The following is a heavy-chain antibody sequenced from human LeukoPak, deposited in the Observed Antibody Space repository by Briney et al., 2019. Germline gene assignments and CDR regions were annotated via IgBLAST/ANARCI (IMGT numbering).Heavy chain of an antibody. D-gene: IGHD6-13*01. CDR1: GFTFSTYG. Sequence: GGSLRLSCAASGFTFSTYGIHWVRQAPGKGLEWVSYISSSSSYIFYTDSVRGRFTVSRDNAKNSLYLQMNSLRAEDTAVYYCARGQSYSSTWHCDDYWGQGTLVTVSS. J-gene: IGHJ4*02. V-gene: IGHV3-21*05. CDR3: ARGQSYSSTWHCDDY. CDR2: ISSSSSYI.